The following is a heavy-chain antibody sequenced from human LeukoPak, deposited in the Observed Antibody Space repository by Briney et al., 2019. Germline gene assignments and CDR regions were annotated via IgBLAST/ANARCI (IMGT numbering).Heavy chain of an antibody. CDR3: ARGVVVPAAMYHDAFDI. J-gene: IGHJ3*02. CDR1: GGTFSSYA. CDR2: IIPICGTA. D-gene: IGHD2-2*01. V-gene: IGHV1-69*06. Sequence: VASVKVSCKASGGTFSSYAISWVRQAPGQGLEWMGRIIPICGTANYAQNFQGRVTITADKSTSTAYMELSSLRSEDTAVYYCARGVVVPAAMYHDAFDIWGQGTMVTVSS.